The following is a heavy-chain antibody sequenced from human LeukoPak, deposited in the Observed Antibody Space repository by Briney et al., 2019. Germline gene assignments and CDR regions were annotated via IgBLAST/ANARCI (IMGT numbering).Heavy chain of an antibody. CDR1: GFTFSTYW. CDR2: INQDGTEK. J-gene: IGHJ4*02. Sequence: GGSLRLSCAISGFTFSTYWMSWVRQAPGKGLEWVANINQDGTEKYYVDSVKGRFTISRDNAKNSLYLQMNSLRAEDTAVYYCARYCSGGSCSDYWGQGTLVTVSS. V-gene: IGHV3-7*03. CDR3: ARYCSGGSCSDY. D-gene: IGHD2-15*01.